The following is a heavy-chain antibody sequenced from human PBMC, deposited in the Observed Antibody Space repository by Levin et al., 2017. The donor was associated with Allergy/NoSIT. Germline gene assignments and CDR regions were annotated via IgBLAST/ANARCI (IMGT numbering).Heavy chain of an antibody. D-gene: IGHD2-2*01. CDR2: IKQEGSEK. Sequence: GGSLRLSCAASGFTFSSYWMRWFRQAPGKGLEWVANIKQEGSEKDYVDSVRGRFTISRDNAKKSLYLQMNSLRAEDTAVYYCARHAHVDGMDVWGQGTTVTVSS. CDR1: GFTFSSYW. CDR3: ARHAHVDGMDV. V-gene: IGHV3-7*01. J-gene: IGHJ6*02.